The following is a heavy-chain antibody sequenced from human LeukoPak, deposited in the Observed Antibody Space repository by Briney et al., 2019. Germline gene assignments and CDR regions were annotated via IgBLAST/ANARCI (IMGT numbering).Heavy chain of an antibody. CDR3: TTNLQNRGVYPHFDY. CDR1: GFTFRTYW. D-gene: IGHD5/OR15-5a*01. V-gene: IGHV3-7*03. J-gene: IGHJ4*02. CDR2: INEDGTLK. Sequence: GGSLRLSCAASGFTFRTYWMSWVRQAPGKGLEWVANINEDGTLKLYMESVRGRFVISRDNVESSLSLEMNSLRTEDTAIYYCTTNLQNRGVYPHFDYWGQGTLITVSS.